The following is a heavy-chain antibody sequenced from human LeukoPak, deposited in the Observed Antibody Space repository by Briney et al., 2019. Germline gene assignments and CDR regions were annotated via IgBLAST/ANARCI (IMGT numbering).Heavy chain of an antibody. CDR2: INHRGST. V-gene: IGHV4-34*01. J-gene: IGHJ4*02. CDR3: ARARGYSYGDFDY. CDR1: GGSFSGYY. Sequence: SETLSLTFAFYGGSFSGYYWSWIRQPPGKGLEWIGEINHRGSTNYNPSLKSRVTISVDMSKNHFSLKMSSVTAADTAVYYCARARGYSYGDFDYWGQGTLVTVSS. D-gene: IGHD5-18*01.